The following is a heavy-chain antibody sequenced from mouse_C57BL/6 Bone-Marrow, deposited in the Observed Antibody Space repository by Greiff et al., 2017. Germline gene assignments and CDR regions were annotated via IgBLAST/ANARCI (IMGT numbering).Heavy chain of an antibody. V-gene: IGHV1-59*01. J-gene: IGHJ2*01. Sequence: VQLQESGAELVRPGASVKLSCKASGYTFTSYWMHWVKQRPGQGLEWIGVIAPSDSYTNYNQKFKGKATLTVDTSSSTAYMQLSSRTSEDSAVYYCANEYGIDYWGQGTTLTVSA. CDR2: IAPSDSYT. CDR1: GYTFTSYW. D-gene: IGHD1-1*01. CDR3: ANEYGIDY.